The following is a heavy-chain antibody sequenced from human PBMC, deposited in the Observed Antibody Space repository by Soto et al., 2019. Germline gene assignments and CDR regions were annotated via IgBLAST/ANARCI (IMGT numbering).Heavy chain of an antibody. CDR3: ARVKGSGYHNWFDP. CDR1: GYTFSMSG. J-gene: IGHJ5*02. V-gene: IGHV1-18*01. D-gene: IGHD3-22*01. CDR2: ISGYNGNT. Sequence: ASVKVSCKSSGYTFSMSGISWVRQAPGQGLEWMGWISGYNGNTNYEQKFQDRVTMTTDTSTSTAYMELRSLRSDDTAVYYCARVKGSGYHNWFDPWGQGTLVTVSS.